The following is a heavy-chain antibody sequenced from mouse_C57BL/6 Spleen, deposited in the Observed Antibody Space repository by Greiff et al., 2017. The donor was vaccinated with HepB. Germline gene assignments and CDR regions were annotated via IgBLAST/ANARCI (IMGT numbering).Heavy chain of an antibody. D-gene: IGHD2-12*01. Sequence: VKLQQPGTELVKPGASVKLSCKASGYTFTSYWMHWVKQRPGQGLEWIGNINPSNGGTNYNEKFKSKATLTVDKSSSTAYMQLSSLTSEDSAVYYCARLRRGYYAMDYWGQGTSVTVSS. V-gene: IGHV1-53*01. CDR2: INPSNGGT. J-gene: IGHJ4*01. CDR3: ARLRRGYYAMDY. CDR1: GYTFTSYW.